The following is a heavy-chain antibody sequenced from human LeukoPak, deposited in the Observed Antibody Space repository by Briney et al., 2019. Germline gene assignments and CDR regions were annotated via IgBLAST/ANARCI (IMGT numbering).Heavy chain of an antibody. D-gene: IGHD3-22*01. Sequence: SETLSPTCTVSGGSISSYYWSWIRQPAGKGLEWIGRIYTSGSTNYNPSLKSRVTMSVDTSKNQFSLKLSSVTAADTAVYYCARDKYYYDSSGSIRFDYWGQGTLVTVSS. V-gene: IGHV4-4*07. CDR3: ARDKYYYDSSGSIRFDY. J-gene: IGHJ4*02. CDR2: IYTSGST. CDR1: GGSISSYY.